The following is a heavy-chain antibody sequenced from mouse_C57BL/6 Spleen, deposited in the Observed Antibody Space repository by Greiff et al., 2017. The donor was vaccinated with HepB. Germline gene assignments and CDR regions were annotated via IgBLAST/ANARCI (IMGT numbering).Heavy chain of an antibody. Sequence: VQLQQSDAELVKPGASVKISCKVSGYTFTDHTIHWMKQRPEQGLEWIGYIYPRDGSTKYNEKFKGKATLTADKSSSTAYMQLNSLTSEDSAVYFCAAYYYGSSWYFEVWGTGTTVTVSS. V-gene: IGHV1-78*01. CDR3: AAYYYGSSWYFEV. J-gene: IGHJ1*03. CDR1: GYTFTDHT. CDR2: IYPRDGST. D-gene: IGHD1-1*01.